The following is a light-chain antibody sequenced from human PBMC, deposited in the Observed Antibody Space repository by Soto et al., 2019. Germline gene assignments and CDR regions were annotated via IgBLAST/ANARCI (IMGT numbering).Light chain of an antibody. Sequence: EIVMTQSPDTLPVSPGERATLSCRASQSVSSNLAWYQQKPGQAPRLLIYGASTRATGIPARFSGSGSGTEFTLTISRLQSEDFAVYYCQEYNKWPPTPFGPGTRLEIK. CDR1: QSVSSN. V-gene: IGKV3-15*01. J-gene: IGKJ5*01. CDR2: GAS. CDR3: QEYNKWPPTP.